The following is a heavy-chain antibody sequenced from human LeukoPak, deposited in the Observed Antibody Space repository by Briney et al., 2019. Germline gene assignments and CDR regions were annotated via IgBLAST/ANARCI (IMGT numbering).Heavy chain of an antibody. CDR3: ARLGITGTTLYYFDY. D-gene: IGHD1-20*01. V-gene: IGHV5-51*01. CDR1: GYTFTTYW. J-gene: IGHJ4*02. CDR2: IYPGDSDT. Sequence: GESLKISCKGSGYTFTTYWIAWVRQMPGKGLEWMGIIYPGDSDTRYSPSFQGQVTISADKPISTAYLQWSRLKASDTAMFYCARLGITGTTLYYFDYWGQGTLVTVSS.